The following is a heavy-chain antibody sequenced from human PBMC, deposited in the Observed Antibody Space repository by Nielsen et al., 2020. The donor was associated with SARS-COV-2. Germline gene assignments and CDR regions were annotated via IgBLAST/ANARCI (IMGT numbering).Heavy chain of an antibody. V-gene: IGHV4-39*07. Sequence: GSLRLSCTVSGGSISSSSYYWGWIRQPPGKGLEWIGSIYYSGSTYYNPSLKSRVTISVDTSKNQFSLKLSSVTAADTAVYYCARVHCSGGSCYFYYFDYWGQGTLVTVSS. D-gene: IGHD2-15*01. CDR3: ARVHCSGGSCYFYYFDY. J-gene: IGHJ4*02. CDR2: IYYSGST. CDR1: GGSISSSSYY.